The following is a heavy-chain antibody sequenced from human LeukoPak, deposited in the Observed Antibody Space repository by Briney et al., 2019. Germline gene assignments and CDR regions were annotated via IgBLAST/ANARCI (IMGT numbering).Heavy chain of an antibody. J-gene: IGHJ4*02. CDR3: ASPHQVRGLTVFDS. Sequence: PSETLSLTCTVSGGSISSGDYYWSWIRQPPGKGLEWIGYIYYSGSTYYNPSLKSRVTISVDTSKNQFSLKLSSVTAADTAVYYCASPHQVRGLTVFDSWGQGTLVTVSS. CDR2: IYYSGST. V-gene: IGHV4-30-4*08. CDR1: GGSISSGDYY. D-gene: IGHD3-10*01.